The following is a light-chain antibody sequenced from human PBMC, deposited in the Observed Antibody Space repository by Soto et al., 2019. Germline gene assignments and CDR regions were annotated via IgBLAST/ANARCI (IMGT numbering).Light chain of an antibody. J-gene: IGKJ2*01. CDR3: QQYQSTPYT. Sequence: EILLTQSPGTLSLSPGERATLSCGASQSIAGRNYLAWYQQKPGQAPRLLIYSASSRAAGIPARFSGSGTGTDFTLTINRLEPEDSAVYYCQQYQSTPYTFGQGTKVDIK. V-gene: IGKV3-20*01. CDR1: QSIAGRNY. CDR2: SAS.